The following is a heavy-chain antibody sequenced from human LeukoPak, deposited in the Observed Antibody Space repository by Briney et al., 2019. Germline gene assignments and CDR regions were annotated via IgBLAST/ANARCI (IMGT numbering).Heavy chain of an antibody. V-gene: IGHV1-69*13. CDR1: GGTFSNYA. J-gene: IGHJ4*02. CDR3: ARKWKGVYYFDY. D-gene: IGHD3-3*01. CDR2: IIPVFGAT. Sequence: SVKVSCKASGGTFSNYAINWVRQAPGQGREWMGGIIPVFGATNYAQKFQGRVTITADESTSTAYMELSSLRSEDTAVYYCARKWKGVYYFDYWGQGTLVTVSS.